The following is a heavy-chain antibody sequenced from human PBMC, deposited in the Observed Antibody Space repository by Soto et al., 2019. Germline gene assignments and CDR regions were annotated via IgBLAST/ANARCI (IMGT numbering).Heavy chain of an antibody. V-gene: IGHV5-10-1*01. Sequence: PGESLKISCKGSGYSFTSYWISWVRQMPGKGLEWMGRIDPSDSYTNYSPSFQGHVTISADKSISTAYLQWSSLKASDTAMYYCARRIAVAGRNNWFDPWGQGTLVTVS. D-gene: IGHD6-19*01. J-gene: IGHJ5*02. CDR2: IDPSDSYT. CDR1: GYSFTSYW. CDR3: ARRIAVAGRNNWFDP.